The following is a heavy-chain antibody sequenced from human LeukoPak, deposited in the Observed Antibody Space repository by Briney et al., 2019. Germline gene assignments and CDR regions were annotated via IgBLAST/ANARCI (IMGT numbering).Heavy chain of an antibody. D-gene: IGHD3-9*01. CDR2: MNPNSGNT. V-gene: IGHV1-8*03. CDR3: ARALRYSRMGYYYYYMDV. Sequence: ASVKVSCTASGYTFTSYDINWVRQATGQGLEWMGWMNPNSGNTGYAQKFQGRVTITRNTSISTTYMELSSLRSEDTAVYYCARALRYSRMGYYYYYMDVWGKGTTVTVSS. CDR1: GYTFTSYD. J-gene: IGHJ6*03.